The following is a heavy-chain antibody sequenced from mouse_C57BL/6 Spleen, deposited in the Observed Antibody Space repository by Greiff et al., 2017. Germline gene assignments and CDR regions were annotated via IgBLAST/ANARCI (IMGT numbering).Heavy chain of an antibody. J-gene: IGHJ2*01. V-gene: IGHV1-64*01. Sequence: QVQLQQPGAELVKPGASVKLSCKASGYTFTSYWMHWVKQRPGQGLEWIGMIHPNSGSTNYNEKFKSKATLTVDKSSSTAYMQLSSLTSEDSAVYYCASFTTVGVFDYWGQGTTLTVSS. CDR3: ASFTTVGVFDY. CDR2: IHPNSGST. D-gene: IGHD1-1*01. CDR1: GYTFTSYW.